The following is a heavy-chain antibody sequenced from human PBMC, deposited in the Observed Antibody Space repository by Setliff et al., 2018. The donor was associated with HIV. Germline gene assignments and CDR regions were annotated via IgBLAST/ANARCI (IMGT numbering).Heavy chain of an antibody. V-gene: IGHV1-69*05. J-gene: IGHJ4*02. CDR2: IIPIFGTA. D-gene: IGHD3-22*01. CDR1: GGTFSSYA. Sequence: SVKVSCKAPGGTFSSYAINWVRQAPGQGLEWMGGIIPIFGTANYAQKFQGRVTITTDESTSTTYLELSSLRSEDTAVYYCAREDYYDSYWGQGTLVTVSS. CDR3: AREDYYDSY.